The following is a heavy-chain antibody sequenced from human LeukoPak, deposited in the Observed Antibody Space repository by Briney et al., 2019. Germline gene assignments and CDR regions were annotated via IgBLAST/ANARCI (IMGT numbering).Heavy chain of an antibody. J-gene: IGHJ4*02. CDR3: ARGWERGFDC. CDR2: IGAAGGT. D-gene: IGHD1-26*01. V-gene: IGHV3-13*01. Sequence: PGGSLRLSWAASGFTLSTHDMLWGRQVTGKGLEWVSAIGAAGGTYYPGSVKGRFTISRENAKNSLYLQMNSLRVGDTAVYYCARGWERGFDCWGQGTLVTVSS. CDR1: GFTLSTHD.